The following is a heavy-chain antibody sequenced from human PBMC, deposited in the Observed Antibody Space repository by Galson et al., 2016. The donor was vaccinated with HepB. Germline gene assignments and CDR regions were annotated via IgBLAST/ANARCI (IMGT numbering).Heavy chain of an antibody. J-gene: IGHJ4*02. V-gene: IGHV3-23*01. CDR2: ITSSGVGT. CDR1: GFTFNAYA. Sequence: SLRLSCAASGFTFNAYAMSWVRQSPGKGLEWVSAITSSGVGTFYTDSVKGRFTISRDNSKNTLYLQMNSLRVEDTATYFCAQRRLVLGNFYFDYWGQGTLVSVSS. D-gene: IGHD3-16*01. CDR3: AQRRLVLGNFYFDY.